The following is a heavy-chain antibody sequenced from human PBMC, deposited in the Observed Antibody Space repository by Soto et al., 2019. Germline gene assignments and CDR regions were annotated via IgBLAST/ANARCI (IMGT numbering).Heavy chain of an antibody. CDR1: GFTFSSYA. V-gene: IGHV3-30-3*01. Sequence: QVQLVESGGGVVQPGRSLRLSCAASGFTFSSYAMHWVRQAPGKGLEWVAVISYDGSNKYYADSVKGRFTISRDNSKNTLYVQMNRLRAEDTAVYYCERAPSGWYTDFDYWGQGTLVTVSS. D-gene: IGHD6-19*01. J-gene: IGHJ4*02. CDR3: ERAPSGWYTDFDY. CDR2: ISYDGSNK.